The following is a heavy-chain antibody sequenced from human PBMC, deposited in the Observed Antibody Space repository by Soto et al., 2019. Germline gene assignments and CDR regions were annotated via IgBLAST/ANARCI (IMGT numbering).Heavy chain of an antibody. Sequence: QVQLVQSGAEVGKPGASVRVSCKASGYTFTDYDINWERQAPGQGLEWVGRMNPNSGKTDYAQKFQGRVTMTRTTSISTAYMELSSLGYEDTAVYYCSTWGRNGWYTGFFWGQGTLVTVSS. J-gene: IGHJ4*02. CDR2: MNPNSGKT. D-gene: IGHD6-19*01. V-gene: IGHV1-8*01. CDR1: GYTFTDYD. CDR3: STWGRNGWYTGFF.